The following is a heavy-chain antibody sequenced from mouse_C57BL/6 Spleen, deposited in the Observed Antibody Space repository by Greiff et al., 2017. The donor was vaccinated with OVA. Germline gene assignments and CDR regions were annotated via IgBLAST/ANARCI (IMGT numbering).Heavy chain of an antibody. J-gene: IGHJ2*01. Sequence: EVKLVESGGGLVKPGGSLKLSCAASGFTFSDYGMHWVRQAPEKGLEWVAYISSGSSTIYYADTVKGRFTSSRDNAKNTLFLQMTSLRSEDTAMYYCAKSFITTKDYFDYWGQGTTLTVSS. CDR3: AKSFITTKDYFDY. CDR2: ISSGSSTI. CDR1: GFTFSDYG. V-gene: IGHV5-17*01. D-gene: IGHD1-1*01.